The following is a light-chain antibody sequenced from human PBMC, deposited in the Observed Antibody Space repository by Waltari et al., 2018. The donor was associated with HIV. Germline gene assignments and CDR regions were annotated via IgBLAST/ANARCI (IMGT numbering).Light chain of an antibody. CDR3: QQYGSSLFT. Sequence: EIVLTQSPGTLSLSPGERATLSCRASQSVSSSHLAWYQQKPGLAPRLLIYGAASRATGIPDRFICSGSVTDFTLTISRLEPEDFAVYYCQQYGSSLFTFGPGTKVDIK. V-gene: IGKV3-20*01. J-gene: IGKJ3*01. CDR1: QSVSSSH. CDR2: GAA.